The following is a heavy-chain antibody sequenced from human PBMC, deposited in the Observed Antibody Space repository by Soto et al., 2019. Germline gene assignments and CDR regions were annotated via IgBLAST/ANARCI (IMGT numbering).Heavy chain of an antibody. CDR2: TYHRSKWYN. CDR1: GDSVSSNSAA. D-gene: IGHD1-26*01. V-gene: IGHV6-1*01. CDR3: ARDGHPQWELLDY. J-gene: IGHJ4*02. Sequence: PSQTLSLTCAISGDSVSSNSAAWNWIRQSPSRGLEWLGRTYHRSKWYNDYAVSVKSRIIIKPDTSKNQFSLQLNSVTPDGTAVYYCARDGHPQWELLDYWGQGTLVTVSS.